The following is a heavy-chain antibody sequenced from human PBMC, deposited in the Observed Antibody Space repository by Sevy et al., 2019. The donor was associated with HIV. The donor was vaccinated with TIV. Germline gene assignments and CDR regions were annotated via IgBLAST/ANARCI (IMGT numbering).Heavy chain of an antibody. Sequence: GSLRLSCVASGFTFSSSWMTWVRQAPGKGPEYVANINQDGSIKDQLDSVKGRFTISRDNARNSLYFQMNGRRVEDTGMYYCAREPPYGAFDIWGQGAMVTVSS. CDR2: INQDGSIK. CDR1: GFTFSSSW. D-gene: IGHD4-17*01. J-gene: IGHJ3*02. V-gene: IGHV3-7*01. CDR3: AREPPYGAFDI.